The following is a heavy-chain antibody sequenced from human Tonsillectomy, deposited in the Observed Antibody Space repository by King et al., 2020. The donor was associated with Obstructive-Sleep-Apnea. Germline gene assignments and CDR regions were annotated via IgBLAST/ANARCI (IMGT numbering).Heavy chain of an antibody. Sequence: VQLVQSGGGLVQPGGSLRLSCAASGFTFSSYSMNWVRQAPGKGLEWVSYISSSSSTIYYADSVKGRFTISRDNAKNSLYLQMNSLRAEDTAVYYCARDTYYYDSSGPYYYGMDVWGQGTTVTVSS. CDR1: GFTFSSYS. D-gene: IGHD3-22*01. CDR3: ARDTYYYDSSGPYYYGMDV. CDR2: ISSSSSTI. J-gene: IGHJ6*02. V-gene: IGHV3-48*04.